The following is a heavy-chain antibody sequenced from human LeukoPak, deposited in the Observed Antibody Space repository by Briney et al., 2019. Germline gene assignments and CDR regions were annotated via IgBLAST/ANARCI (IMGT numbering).Heavy chain of an antibody. V-gene: IGHV4-34*01. CDR2: INHSGST. J-gene: IGHJ4*02. D-gene: IGHD2-2*02. CDR1: GGSFSGYY. Sequence: SETLSLTCAVYGGSFSGYYWSWIRQPPGKGLEWIGEINHSGSTNYNPSLKSRVTISVDTSKDQFSLKLSSVTAADTAVYYCARATAAIGYPSFDYWGQGTLVTVSS. CDR3: ARATAAIGYPSFDY.